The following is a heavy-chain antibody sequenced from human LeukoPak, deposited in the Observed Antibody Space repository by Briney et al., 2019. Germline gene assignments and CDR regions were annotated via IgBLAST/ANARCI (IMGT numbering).Heavy chain of an antibody. V-gene: IGHV3-21*01. D-gene: IGHD6-13*01. CDR2: IRSSSSYI. CDR1: GFTFSSYS. CDR3: ARRDGYSTSNPYFQH. Sequence: SGGSLRLSCAASGFTFSSYSMNWVRQAPGKGLEWVSSIRSSSSYIYYADSVKGRFTISRDNAKNSLYLQMNSLRAEDTAVYYCARRDGYSTSNPYFQHWGQGTLVTVSS. J-gene: IGHJ1*01.